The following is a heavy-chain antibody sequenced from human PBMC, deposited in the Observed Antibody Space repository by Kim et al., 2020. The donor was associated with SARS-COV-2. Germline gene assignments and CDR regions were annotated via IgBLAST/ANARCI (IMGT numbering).Heavy chain of an antibody. CDR1: GGSFSGYY. CDR3: ARAGLRFGVVTYGAFDI. J-gene: IGHJ3*02. V-gene: IGHV4-34*01. CDR2: INHSGST. Sequence: SETLSLTCAVYGGSFSGYYWSWIRQPPGKGLEWIGEINHSGSTNYNPSLKSRVTISVDTSKNQFSLKLSSVTAADTAVYYCARAGLRFGVVTYGAFDIWGQGTMVTVSS. D-gene: IGHD3-3*01.